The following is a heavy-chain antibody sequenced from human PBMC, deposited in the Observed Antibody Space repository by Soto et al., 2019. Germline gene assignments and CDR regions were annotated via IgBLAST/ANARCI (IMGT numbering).Heavy chain of an antibody. CDR1: GYTFTSYY. CDR3: ARDYCSSTSCYGKYYYYYMDV. J-gene: IGHJ6*03. V-gene: IGHV1-46*03. CDR2: INPSGGST. D-gene: IGHD2-2*01. Sequence: GASVKVSCKASGYTFTSYYMHWVRQAPGQGLEWMGIINPSGGSTSYAQKFQGRVTMTRDTSTSTVYMELSSLRSEDTAVYYCARDYCSSTSCYGKYYYYYMDVWGKGTTVTVSS.